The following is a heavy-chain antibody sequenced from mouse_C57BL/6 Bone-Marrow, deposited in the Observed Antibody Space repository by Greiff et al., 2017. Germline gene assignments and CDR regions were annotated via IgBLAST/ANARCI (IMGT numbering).Heavy chain of an antibody. CDR3: ARGGSSPYYYAMDY. V-gene: IGHV1-76*01. Sequence: VQLQQSGAELVRPGASVKLSCKASGYTFTDYYINWVQQRPGQGLEWIARIYPGSGNTYYNEKFKGKATLTAEKASSTAYMQLSSLTSEDSAVYCCARGGSSPYYYAMDYWGQGTSVTVSS. CDR2: IYPGSGNT. D-gene: IGHD1-1*01. CDR1: GYTFTDYY. J-gene: IGHJ4*01.